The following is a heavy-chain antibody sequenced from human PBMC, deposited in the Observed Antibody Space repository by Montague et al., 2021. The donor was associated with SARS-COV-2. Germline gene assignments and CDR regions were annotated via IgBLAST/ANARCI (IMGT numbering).Heavy chain of an antibody. CDR2: INHSGRT. CDR3: ARERYSFSLTRGSTWFDP. Sequence: SETLSLTCAVYGGSFSGYYWSWIRQPPGKGLEWIGEINHSGRTNYNPSLKSRVTISVDTSKNQFSLKLSSVTAADTAVYYCARERYSFSLTRGSTWFDPWGQGTLVTVSS. CDR1: GGSFSGYY. J-gene: IGHJ5*02. V-gene: IGHV4-34*01. D-gene: IGHD3-9*01.